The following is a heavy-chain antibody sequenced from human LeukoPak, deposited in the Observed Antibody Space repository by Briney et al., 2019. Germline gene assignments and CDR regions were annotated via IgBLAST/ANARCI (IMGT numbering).Heavy chain of an antibody. CDR1: GGSFSGYY. CDR3: AREMLNGSGYFDY. J-gene: IGHJ4*02. D-gene: IGHD3-3*01. V-gene: IGHV4-34*01. CDR2: INHSGST. Sequence: SSETLSLTCAVYGGSFSGYYWSWIRQPPGKGLEWIGEINHSGSTNYNPSLKSRVTISVDTSKNQFSLKLSSVTAADTAFYYCAREMLNGSGYFDYWGQGTLVTVSS.